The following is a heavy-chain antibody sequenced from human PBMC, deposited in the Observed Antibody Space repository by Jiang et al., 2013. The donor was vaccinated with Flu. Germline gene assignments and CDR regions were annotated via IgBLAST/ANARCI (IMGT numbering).Heavy chain of an antibody. Sequence: QLVESGGGVVQPGRSLRLSCAASGFTFSSYGMHWVRQAPGKGLEWVAVIWYDGSNKYYADSVKGRFTTSRDNSKNTLYLQMNSLRAEDTAVYYCARDRGQWLATPRYAFDIWGQGTMVTVSS. J-gene: IGHJ3*02. D-gene: IGHD6-19*01. CDR2: IWYDGSNK. CDR3: ARDRGQWLATPRYAFDI. V-gene: IGHV3-33*01. CDR1: GFTFSSYG.